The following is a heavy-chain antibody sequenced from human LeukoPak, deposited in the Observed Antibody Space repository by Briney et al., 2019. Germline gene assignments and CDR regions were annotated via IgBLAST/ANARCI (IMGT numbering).Heavy chain of an antibody. CDR1: GYSFTSYW. J-gene: IGHJ4*02. V-gene: IGHV5-51*01. CDR3: ARRVDSSSWYGGVYYFDY. D-gene: IGHD6-13*01. CDR2: IYPGDSDT. Sequence: GESLKISCKGSGYSFTSYWIGWVRQMPGKGLEWMGIIYPGDSDTRYSPSFQGQVTISADKSISTAYLQWSSLKASDTAMYYCARRVDSSSWYGGVYYFDYWAREPWSPSPQ.